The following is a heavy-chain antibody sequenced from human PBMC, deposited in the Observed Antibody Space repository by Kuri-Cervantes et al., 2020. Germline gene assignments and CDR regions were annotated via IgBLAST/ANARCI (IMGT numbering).Heavy chain of an antibody. CDR1: GYSFTSYW. Sequence: GGSLRLSWNGSGYSFTSYWNGWVRQLPGKGLELMGIIYPGDSDTRYSPSFQGQVTISADKSISTAYLQWSSLKASDTAMYYCARSSGYYPHGTFDYWGQGTLVTVSS. D-gene: IGHD3-22*01. CDR3: ARSSGYYPHGTFDY. V-gene: IGHV5-51*01. CDR2: IYPGDSDT. J-gene: IGHJ4*02.